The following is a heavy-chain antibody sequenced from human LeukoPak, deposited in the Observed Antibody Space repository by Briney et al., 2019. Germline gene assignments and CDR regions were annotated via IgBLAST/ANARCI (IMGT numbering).Heavy chain of an antibody. CDR2: IWYDGSNE. CDR3: ARDREAAADLGY. Sequence: GGSLRLSCAASGFTFSSYGMHWVRQAPGKGMEWVAVIWYDGSNENYADSVKGRFTISRDNSKNTLYLQMNSLIAEDTAVYYCARDREAAADLGYWGQGTLVMVSS. D-gene: IGHD6-13*01. J-gene: IGHJ4*02. V-gene: IGHV3-33*01. CDR1: GFTFSSYG.